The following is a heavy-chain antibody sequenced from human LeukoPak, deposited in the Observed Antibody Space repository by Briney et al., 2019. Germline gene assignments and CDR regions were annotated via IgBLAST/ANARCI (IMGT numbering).Heavy chain of an antibody. Sequence: ASVKVSCKASGYTFTSYVINWVRQATGQGLEWMGWMNHNSGNTGYAQKFQGRVTITRNTSISTAYMELSSLRSEDTAVYYCARGRRRYYYYYYMDVWGKGTTVTVSS. CDR2: MNHNSGNT. CDR3: ARGRRRYYYYYYMDV. V-gene: IGHV1-8*03. J-gene: IGHJ6*03. CDR1: GYTFTSYV.